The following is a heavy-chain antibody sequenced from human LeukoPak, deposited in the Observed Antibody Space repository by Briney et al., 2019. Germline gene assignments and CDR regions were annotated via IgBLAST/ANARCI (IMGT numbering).Heavy chain of an antibody. V-gene: IGHV3-48*02. Sequence: GGXLRLSCAASGFTFXXXXXXWVRQAPGKXXXXXXXISGSXXXXXYEDSVXXRXXXXXDYAKNSLYLQMNSLRDEDTALYYCARDGGFGFLAAFDIWGQGTMVTVSS. J-gene: IGHJ3*02. CDR1: GFTFXXXX. D-gene: IGHD3-10*01. CDR2: ISGSXXXX. CDR3: ARDGGFGFLAAFDI.